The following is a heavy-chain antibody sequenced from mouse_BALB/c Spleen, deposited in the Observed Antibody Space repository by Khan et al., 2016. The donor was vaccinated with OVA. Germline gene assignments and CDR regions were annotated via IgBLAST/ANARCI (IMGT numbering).Heavy chain of an antibody. CDR1: GYTFTSYW. CDR3: ASHYGNYYYAVDN. V-gene: IGHV1-7*01. D-gene: IGHD2-1*01. J-gene: IGHJ4*01. Sequence: QVRLQQSGAELEKPGASVKMSCKASGYTFTSYWMHWVKQRPGQGLEWIGYINPSTGYTEYNQKFKDKATLPADKSSSTAYMQLSSLTSEDSAVYECASHYGNYYYAVDNGGQGISVTVSS. CDR2: INPSTGYT.